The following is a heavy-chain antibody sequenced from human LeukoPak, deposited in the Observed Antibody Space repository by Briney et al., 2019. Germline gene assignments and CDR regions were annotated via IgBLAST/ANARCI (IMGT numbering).Heavy chain of an antibody. V-gene: IGHV3-11*01. J-gene: IGHJ4*02. CDR2: ISSRGSTI. CDR1: VFTHSDYY. Sequence: GGSLRLSCAASVFTHSDYYMSWTPHAPGKGREGVSYISSRGSTIYYADSVKGRFTISMDNAKNSLYLQMNSLRSDDTALYYCARDMVERRSWYGGGYYWGRGTLVTVSS. CDR3: ARDMVERRSWYGGGYY. D-gene: IGHD6-13*01.